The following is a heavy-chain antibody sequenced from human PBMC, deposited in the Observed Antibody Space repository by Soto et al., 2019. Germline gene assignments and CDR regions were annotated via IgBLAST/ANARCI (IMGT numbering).Heavy chain of an antibody. CDR2: IKSKTDDGTT. CDR1: GFTFSNAW. Sequence: PGGSLILSCTVSGFTFSNAWMTWVRHAPGKGLWWVGRIKSKTDDGTTDYAAPVKGRFTISRDDSRNTLYLQMNSLKTEDTAVYYCTTDSSSWAYYYYYGMDVWGQGTTVTVSS. V-gene: IGHV3-15*01. CDR3: TTDSSSWAYYYYYGMDV. D-gene: IGHD2-2*01. J-gene: IGHJ6*02.